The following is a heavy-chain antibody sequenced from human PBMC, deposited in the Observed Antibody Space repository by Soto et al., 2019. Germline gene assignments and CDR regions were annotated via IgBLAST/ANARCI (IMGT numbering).Heavy chain of an antibody. Sequence: QVQLQESGPGLVKPSGTLSLTCAVSGGSISSSNWWSWVRQPPGKGLDWIGEIYHSGSTNYNLSIKSRVTISVEKSKNQFSLKLSSVTAADTAVYYCARGISGGDGMDVWGQGTTVTVSS. V-gene: IGHV4-4*02. CDR1: GGSISSSNW. D-gene: IGHD1-26*01. J-gene: IGHJ6*01. CDR3: ARGISGGDGMDV. CDR2: IYHSGST.